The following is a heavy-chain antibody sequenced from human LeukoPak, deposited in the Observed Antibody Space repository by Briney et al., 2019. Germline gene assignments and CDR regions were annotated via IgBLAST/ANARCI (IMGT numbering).Heavy chain of an antibody. CDR1: GSTFRSYA. CDR2: IDASGSDT. Sequence: GGSLRLSCAASGSTFRSYAMSWVRQAPGQGLEWVSAIDASGSDTYYTDSVKGRFTISRDNSKNTVYLQMNSLRVEDTAVYYCADYRKPQGLDYWGQGTLVTVSS. D-gene: IGHD1-14*01. J-gene: IGHJ4*02. CDR3: ADYRKPQGLDY. V-gene: IGHV3-23*01.